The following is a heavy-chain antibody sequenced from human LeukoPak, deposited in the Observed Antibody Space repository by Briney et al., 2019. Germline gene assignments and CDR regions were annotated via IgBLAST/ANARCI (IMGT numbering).Heavy chain of an antibody. CDR3: ARVVYYYDSSGYPNAFDI. CDR1: GFTFSSYW. D-gene: IGHD3-22*01. CDR2: INSDGSSI. J-gene: IGHJ3*02. V-gene: IGHV3-74*01. Sequence: GGSLRLSCAASGFTFSSYWMHWVRQAPGKGLVWVSRINSDGSSISYADSVKGRFTISRDNAKNTLYLQMNSLRAEDTAVYYCARVVYYYDSSGYPNAFDIWGQGTMVTVSS.